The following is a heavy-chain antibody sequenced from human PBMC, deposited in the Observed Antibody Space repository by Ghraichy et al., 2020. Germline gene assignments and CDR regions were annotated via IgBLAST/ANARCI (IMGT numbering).Heavy chain of an antibody. Sequence: GGSLRLSCAASGFTFSNAWMSWVRQAPGKGLEWLGRIKSKGDGETTDYAAPVKGRFTISRDDSKNTLYVQMNRLETEDTAVYYCTSDWWGVGATWGQGTLVNVSS. CDR2: IKSKGDGETT. V-gene: IGHV3-15*01. D-gene: IGHD1-26*01. J-gene: IGHJ5*02. CDR3: TSDWWGVGAT. CDR1: GFTFSNAW.